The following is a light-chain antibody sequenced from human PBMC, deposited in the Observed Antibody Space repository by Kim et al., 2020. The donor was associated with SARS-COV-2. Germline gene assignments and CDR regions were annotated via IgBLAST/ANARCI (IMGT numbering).Light chain of an antibody. CDR3: TSYTSSNTYV. Sequence: GQSVAISCTGTSSDVVGYNRVSWYQHPPGTAPKLIIYGVSHRPSGVPDRFSGSQSGNTASLTISGLQAEDEADYYCTSYTSSNTYVFGSGTKVTVL. V-gene: IGLV2-18*02. CDR2: GVS. J-gene: IGLJ1*01. CDR1: SSDVVGYNR.